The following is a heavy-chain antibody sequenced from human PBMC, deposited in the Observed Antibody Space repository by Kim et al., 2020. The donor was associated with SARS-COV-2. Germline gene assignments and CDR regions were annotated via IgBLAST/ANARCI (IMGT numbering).Heavy chain of an antibody. Sequence: GGSLRLSCAASGFTFSSYAMHWVRQAPGKGLEWVAVISYDGSNKYYADSVKGRFTISRDNSKNMLYLQMNSLRAEDTAVYYCARDHMEATPVYYYYYYGMDVWGQGTTVTVSS. CDR3: ARDHMEATPVYYYYYYGMDV. CDR2: ISYDGSNK. CDR1: GFTFSSYA. J-gene: IGHJ6*02. D-gene: IGHD1-26*01. V-gene: IGHV3-30*04.